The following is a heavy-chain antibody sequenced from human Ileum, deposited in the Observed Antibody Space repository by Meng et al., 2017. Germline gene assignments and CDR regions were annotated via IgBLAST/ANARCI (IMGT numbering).Heavy chain of an antibody. D-gene: IGHD3-22*01. CDR1: GASISAYY. CDR2: IFYNGDI. CDR3: ASLPPYYYDSSGWDDAFDI. V-gene: IGHV4-59*08. Sequence: QVQLQESGPGLVKPSETLSLTCTVSGASISAYYWSWIRQPPGKGLECIGYIFYNGDINYNPSLKSRVTISLDTSKSQISLKLSSVTAADTAVYYCASLPPYYYDSSGWDDAFDIWGQGTMVTVSS. J-gene: IGHJ3*02.